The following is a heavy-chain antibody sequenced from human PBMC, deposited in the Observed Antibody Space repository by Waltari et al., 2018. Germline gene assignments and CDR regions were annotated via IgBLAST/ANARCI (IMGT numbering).Heavy chain of an antibody. J-gene: IGHJ4*02. V-gene: IGHV4-4*02. CDR2: IYHYGSA. CDR1: GDSISNSNW. CDR3: AKAGLNTVTEGYFDY. D-gene: IGHD4-17*01. Sequence: QVQLQASGPGLVTPSGTLSLTCTVSGDSISNSNWWSWVRQPPGKGLEWIGEIYHYGSANYNPSLKSRVTISVDKSKNQFSLKVNSVTAADTAVYFCAKAGLNTVTEGYFDYWGQGTLVTVSS.